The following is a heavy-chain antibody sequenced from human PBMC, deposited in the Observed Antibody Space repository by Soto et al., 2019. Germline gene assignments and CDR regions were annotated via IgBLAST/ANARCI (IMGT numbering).Heavy chain of an antibody. V-gene: IGHV3-48*01. J-gene: IGHJ4*02. CDR1: GFTFSSYS. CDR3: ARDIDG. D-gene: IGHD2-15*01. CDR2: ISSSSSTK. Sequence: EVQVVESGGGLVQPGGSLRLSCAASGFTFSSYSMNWVSQAPGKGLEWVSYISSSSSTKFYADSVKGRFPISRDNDRNSLYLQRNSLRAEDTAVYYCARDIDGGGQGTLVTVSS.